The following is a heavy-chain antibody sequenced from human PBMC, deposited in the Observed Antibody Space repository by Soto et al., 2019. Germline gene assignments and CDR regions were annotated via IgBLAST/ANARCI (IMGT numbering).Heavy chain of an antibody. Sequence: QVQLVQSGAEVKKPGASVKVSCKASGYTFTSYGISWVRQAPGPGLEWMGWISAYNGNTNYAQKLQGRVTMTTDTSTSTAYMELRSLRSDDTAVYYCARDLASYYYDSSGYSWDYWGQGTLVTVSS. D-gene: IGHD3-22*01. V-gene: IGHV1-18*01. J-gene: IGHJ4*02. CDR3: ARDLASYYYDSSGYSWDY. CDR2: ISAYNGNT. CDR1: GYTFTSYG.